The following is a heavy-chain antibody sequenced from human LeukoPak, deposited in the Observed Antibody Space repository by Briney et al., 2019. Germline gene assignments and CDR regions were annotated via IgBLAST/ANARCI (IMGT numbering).Heavy chain of an antibody. CDR1: GGSISSHY. D-gene: IGHD6-13*01. Sequence: SETLSLTCTVSGGSISSHYWSWIRQPPGKGLEWIGYIYYSGSTNYNPSLKSRVTISVDTSKNQFSLKLSSVTAADTAVYYCAKTKGIFDYWGQGTLVTVSS. CDR2: IYYSGST. J-gene: IGHJ4*02. V-gene: IGHV4-59*11. CDR3: AKTKGIFDY.